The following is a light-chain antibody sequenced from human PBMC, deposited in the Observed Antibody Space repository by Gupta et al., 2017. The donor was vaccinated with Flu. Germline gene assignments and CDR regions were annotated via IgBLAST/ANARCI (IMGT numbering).Light chain of an antibody. J-gene: IGLJ2*01. CDR2: LNSHGSH. V-gene: IGLV4-69*01. CDR1: RGHSSYA. Sequence: QLVLTQSPSASASLGASVKLTCTLSRGHSSYAIAWHQQQPEKGPRYLMKLNSHGSHSKGDGIPARFSGSSSGAERYLPISRLQSEDEADYYCKTWDTCIHVVFGGGTKLPVL. CDR3: KTWDTCIHVV.